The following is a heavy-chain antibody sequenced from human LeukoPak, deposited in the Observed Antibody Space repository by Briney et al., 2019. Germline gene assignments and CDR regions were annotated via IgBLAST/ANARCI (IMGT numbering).Heavy chain of an antibody. CDR1: GGTFSSYA. D-gene: IGHD2-2*01. CDR3: ASRSPYCSSTSCSGAFDI. J-gene: IGHJ3*02. Sequence: SVKVSCKASGGTFSSYAISWVRQAPGQGLEWMGGIIPIFGTANYAQKFQGRVTITADESTSTAYMELRSLRSDDTAVYYCASRSPYCSSTSCSGAFDIWGQGTMVTVSS. V-gene: IGHV1-69*13. CDR2: IIPIFGTA.